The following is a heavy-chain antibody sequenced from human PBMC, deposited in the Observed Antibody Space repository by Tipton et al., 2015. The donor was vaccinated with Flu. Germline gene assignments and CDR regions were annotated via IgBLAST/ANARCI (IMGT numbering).Heavy chain of an antibody. D-gene: IGHD3-3*01. J-gene: IGHJ6*02. Sequence: TLSFTCNVSSYSISSGYYWGWIRQPPGKGLEWIGSVYHGGRAYYNPSLKSRVTVSADTSKNQFSLKLSSVTAADTAVYYCARDHPPTITVLGEITDYFGMAVWGQGTTVTVSS. V-gene: IGHV4-38-2*02. CDR3: ARDHPPTITVLGEITDYFGMAV. CDR2: VYHGGRA. CDR1: SYSISSGYY.